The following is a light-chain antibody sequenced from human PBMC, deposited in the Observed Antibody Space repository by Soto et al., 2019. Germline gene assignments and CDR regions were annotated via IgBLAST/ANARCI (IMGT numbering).Light chain of an antibody. Sequence: EVVMTQSPATLSVPPGERATLSCRASQTVSRNLAWYQQRPGQAPRLLIYDISNRATGVPARFSGSGSGTDFTFTISSLQPEDIATYYCQQYVDLPPTFGGGTKGDIK. V-gene: IGKV3-15*01. CDR2: DIS. CDR1: QTVSRN. CDR3: QQYVDLPPT. J-gene: IGKJ4*01.